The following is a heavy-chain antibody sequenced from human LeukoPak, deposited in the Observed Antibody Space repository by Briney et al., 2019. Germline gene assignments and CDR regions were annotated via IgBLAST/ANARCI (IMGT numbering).Heavy chain of an antibody. CDR3: ARGGGPTVTTLGIDY. D-gene: IGHD4-17*01. Sequence: ASVKVSCKASGYTFTGYYMRWVRQAPGQGLEWMGWINSNSGGTNSAQKFQGRVTMTRDTSISTAYMDLSRLRSDDTAVYYCARGGGPTVTTLGIDYWGQGTLVTVSS. CDR1: GYTFTGYY. J-gene: IGHJ4*02. V-gene: IGHV1-2*02. CDR2: INSNSGGT.